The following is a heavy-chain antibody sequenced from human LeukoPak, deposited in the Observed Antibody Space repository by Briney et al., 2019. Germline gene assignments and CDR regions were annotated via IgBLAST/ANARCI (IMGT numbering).Heavy chain of an antibody. Sequence: HPGGSLRLSCAASGFTFSSHWMNWVRQAPGKGLEWVANIHEDGSDKYYVDSVKGRFTVSRDNARNSLYLQMNSLRAEDTAVYYCARGLHYDILTGPFDYWGQGTLVTVSS. V-gene: IGHV3-7*05. CDR2: IHEDGSDK. D-gene: IGHD3-9*01. J-gene: IGHJ4*02. CDR3: ARGLHYDILTGPFDY. CDR1: GFTFSSHW.